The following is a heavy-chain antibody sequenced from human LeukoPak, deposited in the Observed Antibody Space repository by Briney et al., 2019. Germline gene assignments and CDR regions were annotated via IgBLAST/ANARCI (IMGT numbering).Heavy chain of an antibody. CDR3: APGWFGELSPGY. D-gene: IGHD3-10*01. CDR1: GFTFSSYA. V-gene: IGHV3-30-3*01. CDR2: ISYDGSNK. J-gene: IGHJ4*02. Sequence: GRSLRLSCAASGFTFSSYAMHWVRQAPGKGLEWVALISYDGSNKYYANSVQGRFTISRDNSKNTLYLQMNSLRAEDTAVYYCAPGWFGELSPGYWGQGTLVTVSS.